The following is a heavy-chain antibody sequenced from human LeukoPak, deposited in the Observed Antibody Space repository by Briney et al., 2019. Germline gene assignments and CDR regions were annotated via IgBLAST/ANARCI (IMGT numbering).Heavy chain of an antibody. CDR3: AREGDYGDYAP. V-gene: IGHV4-30-2*01. Sequence: SETLSLTCAVSGGSICSGGYSWSWIRQPPGKGLEWIGYIYHSGSTYYNPSLKSRVTISVDRSKNQFSLKLSSVTAADTAVYYCAREGDYGDYAPWGQGTLVTVSS. J-gene: IGHJ5*02. CDR2: IYHSGST. D-gene: IGHD4-17*01. CDR1: GGSICSGGYS.